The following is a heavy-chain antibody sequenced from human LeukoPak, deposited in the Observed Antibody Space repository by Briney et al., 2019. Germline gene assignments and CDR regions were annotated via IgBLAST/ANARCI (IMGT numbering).Heavy chain of an antibody. CDR2: TYYRSKWYN. Sequence: SQTLSLTCAISGDSVSSNSAGWSWIRQSPSRGLEWLGRTYYRSKWYNDYAISVKSRITINPDTSKNHFSLQLNSVTPEDTAVYYCARGGGSLDSWAQGTLVTVSS. CDR1: GDSVSSNSAG. CDR3: ARGGGSLDS. J-gene: IGHJ4*02. V-gene: IGHV6-1*01. D-gene: IGHD2-15*01.